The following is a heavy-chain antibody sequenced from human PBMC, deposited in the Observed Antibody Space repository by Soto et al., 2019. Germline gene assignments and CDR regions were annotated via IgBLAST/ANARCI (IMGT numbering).Heavy chain of an antibody. Sequence: LKISCKGSGYSFTSYWISWVRQMPGKGLEWMGRIDPSDSYTNYSPSFQGHVTISADKSISTAYLQWSSLKASDTAMYYCASSTLIAAAGAVPDYWGQGTLVTVPQ. D-gene: IGHD6-13*01. CDR3: ASSTLIAAAGAVPDY. J-gene: IGHJ4*02. CDR1: GYSFTSYW. CDR2: IDPSDSYT. V-gene: IGHV5-10-1*01.